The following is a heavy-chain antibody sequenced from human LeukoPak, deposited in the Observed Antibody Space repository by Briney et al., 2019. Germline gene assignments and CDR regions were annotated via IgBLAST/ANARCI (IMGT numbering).Heavy chain of an antibody. CDR1: GHTFTAYY. V-gene: IGHV1-2*02. Sequence: ASVKVSCKASGHTFTAYYMFWVRQAPRQGLGWMGWINPNSGGTNFAPNFQGRVTLTRDTSISTAYMELSGLTSDDTAVYFCATYYSDTSARDWGQGTLVTVSS. J-gene: IGHJ4*02. D-gene: IGHD3-22*01. CDR3: ATYYSDTSARD. CDR2: INPNSGGT.